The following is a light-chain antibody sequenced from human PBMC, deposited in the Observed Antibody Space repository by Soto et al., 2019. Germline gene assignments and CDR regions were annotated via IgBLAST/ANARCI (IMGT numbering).Light chain of an antibody. J-gene: IGKJ2*01. CDR3: QQRSNWLYT. CDR1: QSISTY. V-gene: IGKV3-11*01. CDR2: GAS. Sequence: EIVLTQSQATLSLSPGEAATLSCRASQSISTYLAWYQQKPGQAPRLLFYGASNRATGIPARFTGCGSGTDFTLTISSLEPEDFPVYFCQQRSNWLYTFGQGTKLEIK.